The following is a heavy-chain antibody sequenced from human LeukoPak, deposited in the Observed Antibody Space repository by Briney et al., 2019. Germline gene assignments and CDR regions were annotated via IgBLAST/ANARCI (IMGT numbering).Heavy chain of an antibody. V-gene: IGHV1-69*05. J-gene: IGHJ4*02. CDR2: IIPIFGTA. D-gene: IGHD7-27*01. CDR3: ARGFAGDLDY. Sequence: GSSVKVSCKASGGTFSSYAISWVRQAPGQGLEWMGRIIPIFGTANYAQKFQGRVTMTRDTSTSTVYMELSSLRSEDTAVYYCARGFAGDLDYWGQGTLVTVSS. CDR1: GGTFSSYA.